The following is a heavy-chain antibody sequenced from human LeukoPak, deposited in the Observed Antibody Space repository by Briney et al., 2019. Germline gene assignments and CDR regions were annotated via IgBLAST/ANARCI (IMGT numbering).Heavy chain of an antibody. V-gene: IGHV4-59*05. CDR1: GGSFSGYY. CDR3: ATSGSYRTPGKY. CDR2: IYYSGVT. D-gene: IGHD1-26*01. Sequence: KSSETLSLTCAVYGGSFSGYYWSWIRQPPGKGLEWIGSIYYSGVTYYNPSLESRLTISVDSSKNQFSLKMTSVTAADTAVYYCATSGSYRTPGKYWGPGALVTVSS. J-gene: IGHJ4*02.